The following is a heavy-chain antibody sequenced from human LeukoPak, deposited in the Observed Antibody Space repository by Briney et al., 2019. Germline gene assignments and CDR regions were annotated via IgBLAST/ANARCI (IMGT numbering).Heavy chain of an antibody. J-gene: IGHJ4*02. V-gene: IGHV1-2*02. CDR1: GYTFTGYY. CDR2: INPNSGGT. CDR3: LGGDFYY. Sequence: ASVTVSCKASGYTFTGYYMHWVRQAPGQGLEWMGWINPNSGGTNYAQKFQRRVTMTRDTSISTAYMELSRLRTDDTAVYYCLGGDFYYWGQGTLVTVSS. D-gene: IGHD3-16*01.